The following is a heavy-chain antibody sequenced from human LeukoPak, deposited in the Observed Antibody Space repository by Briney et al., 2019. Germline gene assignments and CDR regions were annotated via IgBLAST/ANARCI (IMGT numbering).Heavy chain of an antibody. CDR3: ATSLSSGYYIDY. D-gene: IGHD3-22*01. Sequence: GGSLRLSCAASGFTFNTYGMHWVRQAPGTGLEWVAFIRYDGSNECYADSVKGRFTISRDNSKNTLYLQMNTLKPEDTAVYYCATSLSSGYYIDYWGQGTLVTVSS. J-gene: IGHJ4*02. V-gene: IGHV3-30*02. CDR2: IRYDGSNE. CDR1: GFTFNTYG.